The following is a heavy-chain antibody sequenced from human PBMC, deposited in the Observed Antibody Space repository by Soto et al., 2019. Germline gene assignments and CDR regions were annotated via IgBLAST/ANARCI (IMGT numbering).Heavy chain of an antibody. Sequence: QVQLVESGGGLVKPGGSLRLSCAASGFTFSDYYMSWIRQAPGKGLEWVSYNSSSGSTIYYADSVKGRFTISRDNANNSLNLQMNSLRAEDTAVYYCASPGYNWSDYYYYYMDVWGKGTTVTVSS. V-gene: IGHV3-11*01. CDR3: ASPGYNWSDYYYYYMDV. CDR1: GFTFSDYY. D-gene: IGHD1-20*01. CDR2: NSSSGSTI. J-gene: IGHJ6*03.